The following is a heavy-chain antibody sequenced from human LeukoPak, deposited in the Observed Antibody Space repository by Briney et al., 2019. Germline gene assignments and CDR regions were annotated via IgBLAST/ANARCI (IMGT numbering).Heavy chain of an antibody. D-gene: IGHD3-3*01. J-gene: IGHJ4*02. CDR3: AKDRFGVVMQ. V-gene: IGHV3-23*01. CDR1: GFTFSSYA. CDR2: IGGSGSGYST. Sequence: GGSLRLSCAASGFTFSSYAMSWVRQAPGKGLEWVSSIGGSGSGYSTYYADSVKGRFTISRDTSKNTLYLQMNSLRAEDTAVYYCAKDRFGVVMQWGQGTLVTVSS.